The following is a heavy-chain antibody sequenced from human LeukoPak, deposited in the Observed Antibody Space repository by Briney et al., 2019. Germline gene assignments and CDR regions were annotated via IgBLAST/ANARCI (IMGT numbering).Heavy chain of an antibody. Sequence: PGGSLRLSCAASGFTFSSYAMSWVRQAPGKGLEWVSAISGSGGSTYYADSVKGRFTISRDNSKNTLYLQMNSLRAEDTAVYYCAKVITMIVVVMDFDYWGQGTLVTVSS. D-gene: IGHD3-22*01. J-gene: IGHJ4*02. CDR2: ISGSGGST. V-gene: IGHV3-23*01. CDR3: AKVITMIVVVMDFDY. CDR1: GFTFSSYA.